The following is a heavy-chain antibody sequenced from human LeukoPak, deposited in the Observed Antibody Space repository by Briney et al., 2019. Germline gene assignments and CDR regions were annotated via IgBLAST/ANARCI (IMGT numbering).Heavy chain of an antibody. D-gene: IGHD3-22*01. V-gene: IGHV3-9*01. CDR1: GFTFDDYA. Sequence: PGGSLRLSCAASGFTFDDYAMHWVRQAPGKGLESVSGISWNSGSIGYADSVRGRFTISRDNAKNSLYLQMNSLRAEDTALYYCAKDLYDSSGYYALAFDIWGQGTMVTVSS. CDR3: AKDLYDSSGYYALAFDI. CDR2: ISWNSGSI. J-gene: IGHJ3*02.